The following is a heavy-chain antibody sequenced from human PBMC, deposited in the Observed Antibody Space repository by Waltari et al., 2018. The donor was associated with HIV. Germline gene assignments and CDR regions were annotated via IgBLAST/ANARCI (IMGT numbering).Heavy chain of an antibody. CDR2: IHNDGSST. CDR3: TRDGGGHPFVGYGMDV. D-gene: IGHD3-16*01. Sequence: EVQLVESGGVLVQPGGSLRLSCAASGFTFRTYWMHWVRQGPGKGLVWVSGIHNDGSSTSYADSVKGRFTISRDNAKNTLFLQMNSLRVEYTAVYYCTRDGGGHPFVGYGMDVWGQGTTVTVSS. V-gene: IGHV3-74*01. J-gene: IGHJ6*02. CDR1: GFTFRTYW.